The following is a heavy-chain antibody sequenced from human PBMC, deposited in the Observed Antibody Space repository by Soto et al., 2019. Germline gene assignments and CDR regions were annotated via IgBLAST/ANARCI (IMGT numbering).Heavy chain of an antibody. Sequence: GGSLRLSCAASGFTFSSYAMSWVRQAPGKGLEWVSAISGSGGSTYYADSVKGRFTISRDNSKNTLYLQMNSLRAEDTAVYYCANLYRVLDYFDYWGQGTLVTVSS. D-gene: IGHD6-6*01. CDR1: GFTFSSYA. CDR2: ISGSGGST. J-gene: IGHJ4*02. CDR3: ANLYRVLDYFDY. V-gene: IGHV3-23*01.